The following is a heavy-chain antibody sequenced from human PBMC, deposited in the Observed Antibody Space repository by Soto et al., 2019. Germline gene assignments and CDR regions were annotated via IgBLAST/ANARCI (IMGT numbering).Heavy chain of an antibody. CDR2: MNPNSGNT. CDR1: GYTFTSYD. CDR3: ARAYYDFWSGYLVGSDYYYGMDV. V-gene: IGHV1-8*01. J-gene: IGHJ6*02. Sequence: ASVKVSCKASGYTFTSYDINWVRQATGQGLEWMGWMNPNSGNTGYAQKFQGRVTMTRNTSISTAYMELSSLRSEDTAVYYCARAYYDFWSGYLVGSDYYYGMDVWGQGTTVTVSS. D-gene: IGHD3-3*01.